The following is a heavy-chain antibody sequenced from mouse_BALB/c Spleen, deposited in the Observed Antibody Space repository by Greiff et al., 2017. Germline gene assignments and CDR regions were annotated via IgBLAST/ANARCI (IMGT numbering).Heavy chain of an antibody. D-gene: IGHD2-14*01. CDR3: ARASAYYRYDGYFDY. V-gene: IGHV5-6-3*01. CDR2: INSNGGST. J-gene: IGHJ2*01. Sequence: EVQGVESGGGLVQPGGSLKLSCAASGFTFSSYGMSWVRQTPDKRLELVATINSNGGSTYYPDSVKGRFTISRDNAKNTLYLQMSSLKSEDTAMYYCARASAYYRYDGYFDYWGQGTTLTVSS. CDR1: GFTFSSYG.